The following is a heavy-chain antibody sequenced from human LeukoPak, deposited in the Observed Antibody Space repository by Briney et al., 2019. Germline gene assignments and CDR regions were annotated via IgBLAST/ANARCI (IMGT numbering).Heavy chain of an antibody. V-gene: IGHV4-4*02. D-gene: IGHD2-8*01. CDR3: SRENGAFSPFGY. J-gene: IGHJ4*02. CDR2: ISLTGLT. CDR1: GGSISNTNW. Sequence: SETLSLTCGVSGGSISNTNWWSWVRQPPGQGLEWSGEISLTGLTHYNPSLESRVTVSLDKSKNHLSLTLTSVTAADTAVYYCSRENGAFSPFGYWGQGTLVTVLS.